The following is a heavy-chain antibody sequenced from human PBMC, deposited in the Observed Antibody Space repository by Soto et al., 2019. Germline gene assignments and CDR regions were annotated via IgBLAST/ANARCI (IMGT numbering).Heavy chain of an antibody. D-gene: IGHD6-13*01. CDR1: GYSFTSYW. CDR2: IDPGDSDT. V-gene: IGHV5-51*01. Sequence: VESLNISFKGSGYSFTSYWIGRVRQMPGNGLKWMGSIDPGDSDTRYSPYFQVEVTISAEKAIGTAYLQWSIRKASDAAMYYCSSHKTGAGTHSYYGMDVWGQGTTVTVSS. J-gene: IGHJ6*02. CDR3: SSHKTGAGTHSYYGMDV.